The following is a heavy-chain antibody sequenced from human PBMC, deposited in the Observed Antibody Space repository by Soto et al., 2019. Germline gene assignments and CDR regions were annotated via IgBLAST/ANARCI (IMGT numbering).Heavy chain of an antibody. D-gene: IGHD3-22*01. Sequence: GGSLRLSCAASGFTFSSYAMHWVRQAPGKGLEWVAVISYDGSNKYYADSVKGRFTISRDNSKNTLYLQMNSLRAEDTAVYYCARAEVIVVAPLFDYWGQGTLVTVSS. CDR2: ISYDGSNK. V-gene: IGHV3-30-3*01. CDR1: GFTFSSYA. J-gene: IGHJ4*02. CDR3: ARAEVIVVAPLFDY.